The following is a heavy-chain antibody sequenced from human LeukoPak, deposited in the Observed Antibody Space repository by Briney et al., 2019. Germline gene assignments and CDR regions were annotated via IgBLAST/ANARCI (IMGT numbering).Heavy chain of an antibody. J-gene: IGHJ4*02. Sequence: GGSLRLSCSASGFTFRNHGMNWVRQAPGKGLEWVGRIRSRGDGGTTDFAAPVKGRFTISRDDSKNTLYLQMNSLTSEDTAVYYCSQGSAQYFDYWGQGTLVTVSS. V-gene: IGHV3-15*07. CDR2: IRSRGDGGTT. D-gene: IGHD2-15*01. CDR1: GFTFRNHG. CDR3: SQGSAQYFDY.